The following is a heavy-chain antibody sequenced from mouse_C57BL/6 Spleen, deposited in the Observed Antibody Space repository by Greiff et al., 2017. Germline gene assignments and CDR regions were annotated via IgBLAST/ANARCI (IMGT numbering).Heavy chain of an antibody. V-gene: IGHV1-39*01. CDR1: GYSFTDYN. D-gene: IGHD1-1*01. J-gene: IGHJ4*01. Sequence: SGPELVKPGASVKISCKASGYSFTDYNMNWVKQSNGKSLEWIGVINPNYGTTSYNQKFKGKATLTVDQSSSTAYMQLNSLTSEDSAVYYCARSQTTVVEGYAMDYWGQGTSVTVSS. CDR2: INPNYGTT. CDR3: ARSQTTVVEGYAMDY.